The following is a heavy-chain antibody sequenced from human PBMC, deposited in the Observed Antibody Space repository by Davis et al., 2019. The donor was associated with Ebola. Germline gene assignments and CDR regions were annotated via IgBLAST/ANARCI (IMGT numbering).Heavy chain of an antibody. CDR1: GGSISSADYF. J-gene: IGHJ5*02. CDR2: IYYSGST. D-gene: IGHD2-2*02. V-gene: IGHV4-30-4*01. Sequence: MPSETLSLTCTVSGGSISSADYFWSWIRQPPGKGLEWIGYIYYSGSTYYNPSLKSRVTISVDTSKNQFSLKLSSVTAADTAVYYCARAPLEYCSSTSCNIYWFDPWGQGTLVTVSS. CDR3: ARAPLEYCSSTSCNIYWFDP.